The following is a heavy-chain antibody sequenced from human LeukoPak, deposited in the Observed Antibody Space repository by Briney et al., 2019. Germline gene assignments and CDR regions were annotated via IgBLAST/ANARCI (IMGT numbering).Heavy chain of an antibody. CDR1: GYTFTGYY. J-gene: IGHJ4*02. V-gene: IGHV1-2*02. D-gene: IGHD3-10*01. CDR3: AAANYYGSDYNDC. CDR2: INPNNSAT. Sequence: ASVKVSCKASGYTFTGYYMHWVRQAPGQGLEWMGWINPNNSATKYAQRFQGRFTMTRDTSISTVYMELSRLRSDDTAVYYCAAANYYGSDYNDCWGQGTLVTVSS.